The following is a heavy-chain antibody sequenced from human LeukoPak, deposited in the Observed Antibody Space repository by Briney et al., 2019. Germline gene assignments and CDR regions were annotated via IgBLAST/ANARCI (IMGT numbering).Heavy chain of an antibody. D-gene: IGHD6-13*01. Sequence: PGGSLRLSCAASGFTFRSHGIHWVRQAPGKGLEWVAGIWYDGSNEDYADSVKGRFTISRDNSKNTLYLQMNSLRVEDTAVYYCAKDTSTWHDAFDIWGQGTMVTVSS. V-gene: IGHV3-33*06. CDR1: GFTFRSHG. J-gene: IGHJ3*02. CDR3: AKDTSTWHDAFDI. CDR2: IWYDGSNE.